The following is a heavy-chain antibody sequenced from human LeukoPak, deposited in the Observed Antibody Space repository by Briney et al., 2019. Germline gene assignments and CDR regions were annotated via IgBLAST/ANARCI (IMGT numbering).Heavy chain of an antibody. CDR3: ASSYYYDTSGYYADAFDV. Sequence: GESLKISCKGSGDSFTSYWIGWVRQMPGKGLEWMGIIYPGDSDTRYSPSFQGQDTISADKSINTAYLQWSGLKASDTAMYYCASSYYYDTSGYYADAFDVWGQGTMVTVSS. V-gene: IGHV5-51*01. D-gene: IGHD3-22*01. CDR1: GDSFTSYW. J-gene: IGHJ3*01. CDR2: IYPGDSDT.